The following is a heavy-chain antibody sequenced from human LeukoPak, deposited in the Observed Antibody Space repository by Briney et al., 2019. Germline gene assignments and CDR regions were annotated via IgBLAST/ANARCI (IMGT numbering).Heavy chain of an antibody. D-gene: IGHD6-19*01. CDR3: ARSGYSSGWYAGY. Sequence: PSETLSLTCSVSGGSIGTNNWNWIRRVPGKGLEWIGYSSNSGRSNYNPSLKSRVTISVDTSKNQFSLKLSSVTAADTAVYYCARSGYSSGWYAGYWGQGTLVTVSS. CDR1: GGSIGTNN. V-gene: IGHV4-59*01. CDR2: SSNSGRS. J-gene: IGHJ4*02.